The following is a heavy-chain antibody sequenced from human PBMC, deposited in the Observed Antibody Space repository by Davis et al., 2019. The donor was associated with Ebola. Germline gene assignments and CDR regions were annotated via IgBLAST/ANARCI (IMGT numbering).Heavy chain of an antibody. Sequence: GGSLRPSCAASGFTFSGSAMHWVRQASGKGLEWVGRIRSKANSYATAYAASVKGRFTISRDDPKNTAYLQMNSLKTEDTAVYYCTSNTGDPYYYYYGMDVWGQGTTVTVSS. CDR2: IRSKANSYAT. CDR3: TSNTGDPYYYYYGMDV. D-gene: IGHD7-27*01. V-gene: IGHV3-73*01. CDR1: GFTFSGSA. J-gene: IGHJ6*02.